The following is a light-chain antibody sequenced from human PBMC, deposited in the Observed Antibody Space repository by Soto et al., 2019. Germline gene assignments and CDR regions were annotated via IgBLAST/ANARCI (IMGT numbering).Light chain of an antibody. J-gene: IGKJ1*01. V-gene: IGKV3-20*01. CDR2: GAS. CDR3: QQYGSSGP. CDR1: QSISSSF. Sequence: EIMLSQSPGVVSLSTGERASLSCGASQSISSSFLAWYQQKPGQAPRLLIFGASTRATGIPARFSGSGSGTEFTLTIDSLQSEDFAVYYCQQYGSSGPFGHGTKVDIK.